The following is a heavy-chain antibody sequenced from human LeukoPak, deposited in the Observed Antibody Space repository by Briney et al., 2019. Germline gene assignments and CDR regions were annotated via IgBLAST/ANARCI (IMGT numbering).Heavy chain of an antibody. J-gene: IGHJ5*02. D-gene: IGHD2-2*01. CDR1: GGTFSSYA. V-gene: IGHV1-69*05. CDR2: IIPIFGTA. CDR3: ARSVQDIVVVPAAYNWFDP. Sequence: ASVKVSCKASGGTFSSYAISWVRQAPGQGLEWMGGIIPIFGTANYAQKFQGRVTITTDESTSTAYMELSSLRSEDTAVYYCARSVQDIVVVPAAYNWFDPWGQGTLVTVSS.